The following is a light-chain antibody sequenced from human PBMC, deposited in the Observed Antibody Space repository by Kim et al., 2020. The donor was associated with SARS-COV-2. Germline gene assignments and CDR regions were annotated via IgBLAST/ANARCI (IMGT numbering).Light chain of an antibody. J-gene: IGLJ2*01. CDR1: SGTRSYA. CDR2: LYSWGRH. CDR3: QTWGTNVV. Sequence: GGSVKPTCTLSSGTRSYAIGWDQEQAGKGPRLLIELYSWGRHRKGGGIPGSLSGPRAGAERYLTISSLQSEDEADYYCQTWGTNVVFGGGTQLTVL. V-gene: IGLV4-69*01.